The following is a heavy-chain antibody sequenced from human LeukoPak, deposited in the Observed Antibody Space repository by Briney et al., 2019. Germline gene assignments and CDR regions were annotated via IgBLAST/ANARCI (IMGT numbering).Heavy chain of an antibody. Sequence: GGSLRLSCAASGFTFSSYGMHWVRQAPGKGLEWVANIKKDGSEKKYVDSVKGRFTISRDNAKNSLYLQMNSLRAEDTAVYYCAREGYYNMDVWGKGTTVTISS. CDR3: AREGYYNMDV. J-gene: IGHJ6*03. CDR2: IKKDGSEK. CDR1: GFTFSSYG. V-gene: IGHV3-7*01.